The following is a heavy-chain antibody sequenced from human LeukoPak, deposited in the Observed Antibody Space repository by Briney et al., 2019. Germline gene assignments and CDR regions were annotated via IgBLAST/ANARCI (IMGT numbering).Heavy chain of an antibody. V-gene: IGHV3-23*01. D-gene: IGHD3-22*01. Sequence: GGSLRLSCAASGFTFRNYAMNWVRQAPGKGLEWVSGISDSGGVIDYADSVKGRFTISRDTSKNTLHLQMNSLRAEDTAVYYCAKDRVYDSSGYSPYNWFDPWGQGTLVTVSS. CDR3: AKDRVYDSSGYSPYNWFDP. CDR2: ISDSGGVI. CDR1: GFTFRNYA. J-gene: IGHJ5*02.